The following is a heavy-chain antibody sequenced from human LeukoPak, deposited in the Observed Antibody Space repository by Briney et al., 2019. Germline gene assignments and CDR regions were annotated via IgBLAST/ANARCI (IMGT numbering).Heavy chain of an antibody. CDR1: GGSFSGYY. D-gene: IGHD1-26*01. V-gene: IGHV4-34*01. CDR3: AREVGATTFDY. CDR2: INHSGST. Sequence: SETLSLTCAVYGGSFSGYYWSWIRQPPGKGLEWIGEINHSGSTNYNPSLKSRVTISVDTSKNQFSLKLSSVTAADTAVYYCAREVGATTFDYWGQGTLVTVSS. J-gene: IGHJ4*02.